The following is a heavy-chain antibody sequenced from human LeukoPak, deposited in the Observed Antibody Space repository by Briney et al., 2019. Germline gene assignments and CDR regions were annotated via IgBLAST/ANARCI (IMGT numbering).Heavy chain of an antibody. J-gene: IGHJ4*02. CDR3: ARKSAARSTSEFDC. CDR2: INPNSGGT. D-gene: IGHD2-2*01. V-gene: IGHV1-2*02. CDR1: GYTFTGYY. Sequence: ASVKVSCKASGYTFTGYYMHWVRQAPGQGLEWMGWINPNSGGTNYAQKFQGRVTMTSDTSISTAYMELSSLISDDTAVYYCARKSAARSTSEFDCWGQGTLVTVSS.